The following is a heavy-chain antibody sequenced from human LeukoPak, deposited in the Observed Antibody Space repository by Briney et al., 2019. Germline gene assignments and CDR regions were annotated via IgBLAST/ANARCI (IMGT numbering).Heavy chain of an antibody. Sequence: QTGGSLRLSCAASGFTFSSSWMTWVRQAPGKGLEWVASIREDGSQKSAVDSVRGRFTISRDNSKNTLYLQMSSLRAEDTAVYHCARGPSGYHNTGGQGTLVTVSS. V-gene: IGHV3-7*01. J-gene: IGHJ4*02. CDR3: ARGPSGYHNT. CDR1: GFTFSSSW. CDR2: IREDGSQK. D-gene: IGHD5-12*01.